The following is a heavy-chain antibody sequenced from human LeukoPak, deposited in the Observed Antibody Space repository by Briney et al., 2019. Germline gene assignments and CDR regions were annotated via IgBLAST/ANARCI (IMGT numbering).Heavy chain of an antibody. D-gene: IGHD3-22*01. CDR2: VGTDGSDP. V-gene: IGHV3-74*03. CDR1: GFTFSNYW. J-gene: IGHJ4*02. CDR3: ARDLAYDSSDYYSGPY. Sequence: GGSLRLSCVASGFTFSNYWMHWVRQAPGEGLVWVSRVGTDGSDPKYADSVKGRFTISRDNAKNTLYLQMSSLRAEDTAVYYCARDLAYDSSDYYSGPYWGQGTLVTVSS.